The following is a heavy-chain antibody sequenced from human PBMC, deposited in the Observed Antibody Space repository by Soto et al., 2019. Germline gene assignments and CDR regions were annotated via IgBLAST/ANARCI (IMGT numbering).Heavy chain of an antibody. V-gene: IGHV1-69*02. J-gene: IGHJ4*02. Sequence: QVQLVQSGSEVKKPGSSVRVSCKTSGDSFSIYTISWLRQAPGQGLEWVGRVLPFLDITTYSQKFQGRVTITADRSTTTAYMELSSLRSDDTAVYYCATDRDNSNGPNFDSWGQGTLVTVSS. CDR2: VLPFLDIT. CDR1: GDSFSIYT. D-gene: IGHD4-4*01. CDR3: ATDRDNSNGPNFDS.